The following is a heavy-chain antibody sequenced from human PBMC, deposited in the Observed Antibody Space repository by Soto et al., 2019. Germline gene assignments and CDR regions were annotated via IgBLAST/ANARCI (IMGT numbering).Heavy chain of an antibody. J-gene: IGHJ4*02. D-gene: IGHD3-22*01. V-gene: IGHV4-34*01. Sequence: PSETLSLTCAVYGGSFSGYYWSWIRQPPGKGLEWIGEINHSGSTNYNPSLKSRVTISLDTSKTQFSLKLNSVTAADTAVYYCARGTNYYDSSGLFYWGQGTLVTVS. CDR3: ARGTNYYDSSGLFY. CDR2: INHSGST. CDR1: GGSFSGYY.